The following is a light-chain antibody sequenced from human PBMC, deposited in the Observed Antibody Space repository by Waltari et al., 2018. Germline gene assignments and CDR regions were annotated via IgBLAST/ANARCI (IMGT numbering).Light chain of an antibody. V-gene: IGKV1-8*01. CDR1: QSISSY. J-gene: IGKJ1*01. Sequence: AIRITQSPSSLSASTGDRVTITCRASQSISSYLAWYQQKPGKAPKVLIYAASTLQSGVPSRFSGSGSGTDFTLTISCLQSEDFAIYYCQQYYSSPATFGQGTKV. CDR2: AAS. CDR3: QQYYSSPAT.